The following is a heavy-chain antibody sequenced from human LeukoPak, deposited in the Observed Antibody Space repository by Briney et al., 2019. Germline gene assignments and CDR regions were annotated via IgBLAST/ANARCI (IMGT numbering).Heavy chain of an antibody. Sequence: ASVKVSCKASGYTFTSYGISWVRQAPGQGLEWMGWISAYNGNTNYAQKFQGRVTMTTDTSTSTAYMELRSLRSDDTAVYYCVRMGSGWYYFDYWGQGTLVTVSS. CDR2: ISAYNGNT. CDR1: GYTFTSYG. V-gene: IGHV1-18*01. CDR3: VRMGSGWYYFDY. J-gene: IGHJ4*02. D-gene: IGHD6-19*01.